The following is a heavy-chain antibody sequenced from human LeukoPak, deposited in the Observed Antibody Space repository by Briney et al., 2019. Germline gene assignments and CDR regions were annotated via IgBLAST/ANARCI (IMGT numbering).Heavy chain of an antibody. J-gene: IGHJ3*02. CDR2: IRSSSTYI. CDR3: ARDLYHDSTGYIPAGDAFDI. V-gene: IGHV3-21*06. CDR1: GFTFSSYE. D-gene: IGHD3-22*01. Sequence: PGGSLRLSCAASGFTFSSYEMNWVRQAPGKGLEWVSSIRSSSTYIYYADSVKGRFIISRDNANNSVYLQMNSLRAEDTAVYYCARDLYHDSTGYIPAGDAFDIWGQGTMVTVSS.